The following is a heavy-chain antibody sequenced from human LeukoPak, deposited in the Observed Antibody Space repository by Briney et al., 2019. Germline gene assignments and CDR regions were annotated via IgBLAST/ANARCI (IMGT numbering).Heavy chain of an antibody. CDR1: GGSISTYY. V-gene: IGHV4-4*07. CDR2: IYSSGSS. CDR3: ARDRHNYGFYFDS. D-gene: IGHD3/OR15-3a*01. Sequence: SETLSLTCTVSGGSISTYYWSWIRQPAGKGPEWIGRIYSSGSSNYNPSLKSRLTMSVDTSKNQFSLSLRSVTAADTAMYFCARDRHNYGFYFDSWGQGTLVTVSS. J-gene: IGHJ4*02.